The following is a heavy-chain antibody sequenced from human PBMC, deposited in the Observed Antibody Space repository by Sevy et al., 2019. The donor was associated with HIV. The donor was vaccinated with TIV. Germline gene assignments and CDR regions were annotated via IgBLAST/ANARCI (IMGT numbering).Heavy chain of an antibody. Sequence: GGSLRLSCAASVFTFSDYYMSWIRHAPGKGLEWLSYISGSDNIIYYADSARGRFTISRDNAKNSLYLQMNSLRAEDTAVYYCARDHVKDGDLGDYYYYAMDVWGQGTSVTVSS. V-gene: IGHV3-11*01. J-gene: IGHJ6*02. CDR3: ARDHVKDGDLGDYYYYAMDV. D-gene: IGHD4-17*01. CDR1: VFTFSDYY. CDR2: ISGSDNII.